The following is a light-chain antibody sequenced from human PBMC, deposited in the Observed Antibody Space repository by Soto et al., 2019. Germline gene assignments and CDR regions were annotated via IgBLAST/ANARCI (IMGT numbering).Light chain of an antibody. CDR2: DVS. J-gene: IGLJ1*01. V-gene: IGLV2-14*03. CDR1: SSDVGDYKY. CDR3: SSYTTNSEGG. Sequence: QSALTQPASVFGSPGQSITISCTGTSSDVGDYKYVSWYQQHPGKAPKLMFYDVSHRPSGVSDRFSGSKSGNTASLTISRLQVEDEADYYCSSYTTNSEGGFGTGAKLTVL.